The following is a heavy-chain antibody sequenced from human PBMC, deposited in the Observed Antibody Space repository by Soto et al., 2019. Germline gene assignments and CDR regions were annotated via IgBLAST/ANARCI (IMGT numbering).Heavy chain of an antibody. CDR2: INSDGSST. J-gene: IGHJ6*03. Sequence: GGSLRLSCAASGFTFSSYWMHWVRQAPGKGLVWVSRINSDGSSTSYADSVKGRFTISRDNAKNTLYLQMNSLRAEDTAVYYCARGFEKDGYSGYDYVFGDYYYYMDVWGKGTTVTVSS. CDR1: GFTFSSYW. CDR3: ARGFEKDGYSGYDYVFGDYYYYMDV. V-gene: IGHV3-74*01. D-gene: IGHD5-12*01.